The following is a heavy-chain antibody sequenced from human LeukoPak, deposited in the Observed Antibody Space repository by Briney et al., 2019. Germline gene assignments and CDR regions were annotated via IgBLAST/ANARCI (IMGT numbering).Heavy chain of an antibody. D-gene: IGHD6-13*01. CDR3: ATDPPPRGGYSSSWYSDY. CDR2: FDPEDGET. J-gene: IGHJ4*02. V-gene: IGHV1-24*01. Sequence: ASVKVSCKVSGYTLTELSMHWVRQAPGKGLEWMGGFDPEDGETIYAQKFQGRVTMTEDTSTDTAYMELSSLRSEDTAVYYCATDPPPRGGYSSSWYSDYWGQGTLVTVSS. CDR1: GYTLTELS.